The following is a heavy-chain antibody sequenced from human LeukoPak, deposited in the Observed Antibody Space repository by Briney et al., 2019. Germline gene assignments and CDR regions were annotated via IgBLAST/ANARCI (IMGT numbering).Heavy chain of an antibody. CDR2: MNPNSGNT. D-gene: IGHD3-3*01. V-gene: IGHV1-8*01. Sequence: ASVKVSCKASGYTFTSYDINWVRQATGQGLEWMGWMNPNSGNTGYAQKFQGRVTMTRNTSISTAYMELSSLRSEDTAVYYCARGLTIFGVVISPYYYYLDVWGKGTTVTVSS. CDR3: ARGLTIFGVVISPYYYYLDV. J-gene: IGHJ6*03. CDR1: GYTFTSYD.